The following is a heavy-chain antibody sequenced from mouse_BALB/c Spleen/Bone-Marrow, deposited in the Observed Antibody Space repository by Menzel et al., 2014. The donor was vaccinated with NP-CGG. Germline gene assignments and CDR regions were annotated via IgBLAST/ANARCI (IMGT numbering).Heavy chain of an antibody. CDR3: ARDYYGSSYGFAY. D-gene: IGHD1-1*01. J-gene: IGHJ3*01. Sequence: EVKLVESGPELVKPGASMKISCKASGYSFTGYTMNWVKQSHGKNLEWIGLINPYNGGTSYSQKFKGKATLTVDKSSSTAYMELLRLTSEDSAVYYCARDYYGSSYGFAYWGQGTLVTVSA. CDR1: GYSFTGYT. V-gene: IGHV1-18*01. CDR2: INPYNGGT.